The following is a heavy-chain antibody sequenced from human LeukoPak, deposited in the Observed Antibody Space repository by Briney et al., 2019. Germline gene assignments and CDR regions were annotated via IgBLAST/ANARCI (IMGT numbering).Heavy chain of an antibody. CDR1: GFTVSTNY. CDR2: VYMGGTT. D-gene: IGHD5-18*01. J-gene: IGHJ4*02. V-gene: IGHV3-66*01. CDR3: ARGLLRDGYTYTYSFDY. Sequence: PGGSLRLSCAASGFTVSTNYMNWVRQAPGKGLEWVSVVYMGGTTYYADSVKGRFTISRDSTKNTIYLQMNNLRAEDTAVYYCARGLLRDGYTYTYSFDYWGPGALVTVSS.